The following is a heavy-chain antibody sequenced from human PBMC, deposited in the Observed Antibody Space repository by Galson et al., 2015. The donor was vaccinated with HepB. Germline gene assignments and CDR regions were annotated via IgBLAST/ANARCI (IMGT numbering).Heavy chain of an antibody. CDR3: VRSGDFSWYSSR. CDR2: IRSKATNYAA. J-gene: IGHJ4*02. V-gene: IGHV3-73*01. CDR1: GFTFSGSA. D-gene: IGHD6-13*01. Sequence: SLRLSCAASGFTFSGSAIHWVRQASRRGPEWIGHIRSKATNYAALYVPSLKGRFTISRDDSKNMAYLHMRSLKTDDTAVYYCVRSGDFSWYSSRWGQGTLVTVSS.